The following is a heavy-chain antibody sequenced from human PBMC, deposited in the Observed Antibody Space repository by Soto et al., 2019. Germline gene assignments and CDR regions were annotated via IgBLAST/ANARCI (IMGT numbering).Heavy chain of an antibody. J-gene: IGHJ4*02. CDR1: GFTFSSYG. V-gene: IGHV3-30*18. CDR2: ISYDGSNK. D-gene: IGHD2-15*01. CDR3: AKTQKYCSGGSCYLHY. Sequence: TGGSLRLSCAASGFTFSSYGMHWVRQAPGKGLEWVAVISYDGSNKYYADSVKGRFTISRDNSKNTLYLQMNSLRAEDTAVYYCAKTQKYCSGGSCYLHYWGQGTLVTVSS.